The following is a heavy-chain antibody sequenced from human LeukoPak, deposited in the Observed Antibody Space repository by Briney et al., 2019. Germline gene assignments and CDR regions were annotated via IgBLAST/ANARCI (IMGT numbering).Heavy chain of an antibody. J-gene: IGHJ4*02. CDR2: IYTSGST. Sequence: SQTLSLTCSVSGDSIISGDSYWTWIRQPAGRGLEWIGLIYTSGSTKYNPSLKSRITMSLDTSKNQISLQLNSVTAADTAVYYCAREYSHWGQGTLVTVSS. D-gene: IGHD5-12*01. CDR1: GDSIISGDSY. CDR3: AREYSH. V-gene: IGHV4-61*02.